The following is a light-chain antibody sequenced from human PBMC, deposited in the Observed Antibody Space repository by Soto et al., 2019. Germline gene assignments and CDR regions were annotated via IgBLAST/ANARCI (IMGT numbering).Light chain of an antibody. Sequence: QSVLTQPPSVSGAPGQRVTISCTGSSSNIGAGYDVHWYQQLPGTAPKLLIYGNSNRPSGVPDRFSGSKSGTSASLAITGLQAEDEADYYCQSYDSSLSGWVFGGGT. V-gene: IGLV1-40*01. CDR1: SSNIGAGYD. CDR3: QSYDSSLSGWV. CDR2: GNS. J-gene: IGLJ3*02.